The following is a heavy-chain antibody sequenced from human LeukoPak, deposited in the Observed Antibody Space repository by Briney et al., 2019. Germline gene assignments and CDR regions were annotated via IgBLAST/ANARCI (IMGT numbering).Heavy chain of an antibody. Sequence: GGSLRLSCAASGFTFSSYAMSWVRQAPGKGLEWVSAISGSGGSTYYADSVKGRFTISRDNSKNTLYLQMNSLRAEDTAVYYCAKSPAGYSSSYNFDYWGQGTLVTVSS. CDR2: ISGSGGST. V-gene: IGHV3-23*01. CDR1: GFTFSSYA. J-gene: IGHJ4*02. CDR3: AKSPAGYSSSYNFDY. D-gene: IGHD6-13*01.